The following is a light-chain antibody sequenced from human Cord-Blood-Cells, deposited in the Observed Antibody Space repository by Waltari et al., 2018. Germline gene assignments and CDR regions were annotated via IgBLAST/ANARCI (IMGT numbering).Light chain of an antibody. Sequence: EIVMTQSPATLSVSPGERATLPCRASQSVCSNLAWYQQKPGQAPRLLIYGASTRATVIPARFRGSGSGTEFTLTISSLQSEDFAVYYCLQYNNWPTFGQGTKVEIK. CDR2: GAS. CDR3: LQYNNWPT. V-gene: IGKV3-15*01. J-gene: IGKJ1*01. CDR1: QSVCSN.